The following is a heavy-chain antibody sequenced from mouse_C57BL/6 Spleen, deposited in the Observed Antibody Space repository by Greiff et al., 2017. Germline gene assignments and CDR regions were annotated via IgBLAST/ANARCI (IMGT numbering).Heavy chain of an antibody. CDR2: IDPSDGYT. V-gene: IGHV1-69*01. CDR1: GYTFTSYW. Sequence: VQLQQPGAELVMPGASVKLSCKASGYTFTSYWMHWVKQRPGQGLEWIGEIDPSDGYTNYNQKFKGQATLTVDKSSSTAYMQLSSLTSEDAAVYYGARRGYGSSYYFDYWGQGTTLTVSS. CDR3: ARRGYGSSYYFDY. J-gene: IGHJ2*01. D-gene: IGHD1-1*01.